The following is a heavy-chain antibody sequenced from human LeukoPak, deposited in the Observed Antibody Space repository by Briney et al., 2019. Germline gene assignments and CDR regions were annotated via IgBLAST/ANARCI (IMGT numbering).Heavy chain of an antibody. D-gene: IGHD3-3*01. V-gene: IGHV3-53*05. CDR1: GFDVGRNY. CDR2: IYSGGAT. Sequence: GGSLRLSCAASGFDVGRNYMTWVRQAPGKGLEWVSFIYSGGATYYADSVRGRFTISRDNSKNTLYLQMDSLRAEDTAVYYCARDRAWNYFDYWGQGTLVTVSS. CDR3: ARDRAWNYFDY. J-gene: IGHJ4*02.